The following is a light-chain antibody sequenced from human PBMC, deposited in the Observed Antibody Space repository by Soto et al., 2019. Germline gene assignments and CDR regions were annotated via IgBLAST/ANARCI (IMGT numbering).Light chain of an antibody. CDR3: QEGGG. V-gene: IGKV3-11*01. CDR1: QSLSSF. Sequence: EIVFTQSPATLSLSPGERATLSCRASQSLSSFLAWYQQKPGQAPRLLIYDTSNRATGIPARFSGSGSGTDFTLTISSLEPEDFAVYYCQEGGGFGQGTKVDI. CDR2: DTS. J-gene: IGKJ1*01.